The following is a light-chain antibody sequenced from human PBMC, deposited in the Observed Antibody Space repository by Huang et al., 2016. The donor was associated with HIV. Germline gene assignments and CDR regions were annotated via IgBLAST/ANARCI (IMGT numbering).Light chain of an antibody. CDR3: QQSFSVPRT. Sequence: DIQMTQSPPSLSASVGDRVTFTCQADQNITKSLNWYQQKPGEAPKLMIYTVSTLESGVPSRFSGSGSGSRFTLNIGNLQPEDFATYYCQQSFSVPRTFG. CDR2: TVS. V-gene: IGKV1-39*01. J-gene: IGKJ1*01. CDR1: QNITKS.